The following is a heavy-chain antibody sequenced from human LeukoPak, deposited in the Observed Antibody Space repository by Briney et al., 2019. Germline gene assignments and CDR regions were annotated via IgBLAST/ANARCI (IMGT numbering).Heavy chain of an antibody. Sequence: GGSLRLSCAASGLNFRDFAISWVRQAPGKGLEWVSGIGSDTTTHYAESVKGRFAISRDNAKNTLYLHMNSVRAEDTALYYCAKDLHYWVAMDVWGQGTTVTVS. J-gene: IGHJ6*02. D-gene: IGHD2-15*01. V-gene: IGHV3-23*01. CDR2: IGSDTTT. CDR3: AKDLHYWVAMDV. CDR1: GLNFRDFA.